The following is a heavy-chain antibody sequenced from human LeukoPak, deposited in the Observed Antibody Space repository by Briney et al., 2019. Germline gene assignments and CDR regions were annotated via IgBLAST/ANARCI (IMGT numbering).Heavy chain of an antibody. CDR1: GDSVSSNSAA. D-gene: IGHD6-19*01. V-gene: IGHV6-1*01. CDR3: ARISRIAVAGTIYYYYGMDV. J-gene: IGHJ6*02. CDR2: TYYRSKWYN. Sequence: SQTLSLTCAISGDSVSSNSAAWNWIRQSPSRGLEWLGRTYYRSKWYNDYAVSVKSRITINPDTSKNQFSLQLNSVTPEDTAVYYCARISRIAVAGTIYYYYGMDVWGQGTTVTVSS.